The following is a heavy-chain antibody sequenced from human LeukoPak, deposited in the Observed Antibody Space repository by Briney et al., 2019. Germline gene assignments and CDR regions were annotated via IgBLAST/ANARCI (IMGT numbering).Heavy chain of an antibody. J-gene: IGHJ4*02. V-gene: IGHV3-30-3*01. Sequence: GGSLRLSCAASRLTFSNYAMHWVRQAPGKGLEWVAVISYDGSNQQYADSVKGRFTISRDKSKNTVYLQMNNLRPEDTAVYYCARDATVTTNTFDYWGQGTLVTVSS. CDR1: RLTFSNYA. CDR2: ISYDGSNQ. CDR3: ARDATVTTNTFDY. D-gene: IGHD4-17*01.